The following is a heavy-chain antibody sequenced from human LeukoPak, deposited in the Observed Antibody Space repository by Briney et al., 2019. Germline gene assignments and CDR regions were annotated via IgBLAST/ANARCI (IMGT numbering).Heavy chain of an antibody. V-gene: IGHV3-23*01. D-gene: IGHD1-26*01. CDR2: IRGGGDYT. CDR1: GFTFSSYA. Sequence: GGSLRLSCAASGFTFSSYAMSWVRQAPGKGLHWVSAIRGGGDYTYYADSVKGRFTISRDNSKNTLYLQMNSLRAEDTAVYYCARVVGATNWVQHWGQGTLVTVSS. CDR3: ARVVGATNWVQH. J-gene: IGHJ1*01.